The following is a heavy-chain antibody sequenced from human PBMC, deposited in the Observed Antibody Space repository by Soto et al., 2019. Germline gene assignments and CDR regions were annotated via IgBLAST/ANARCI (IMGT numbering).Heavy chain of an antibody. CDR1: GFSLTSPGMC. CDR2: IERDDDDK. D-gene: IGHD1-20*01. V-gene: IGHV2-70*13. CDR3: ARSIRGPRRFNGMDV. Sequence: GSGPTLVNRTETLTVTCTFSGFSLTSPGMCVSWIRQSPGKALEWLALIERDDDDKYYSTSLKTRLTISKDTRKNQVVLTMANMDPADTATYYCARSIRGPRRFNGMDVWGQGTTVTVSS. J-gene: IGHJ6*02.